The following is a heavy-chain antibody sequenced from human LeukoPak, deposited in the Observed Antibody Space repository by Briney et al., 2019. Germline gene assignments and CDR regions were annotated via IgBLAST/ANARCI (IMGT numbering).Heavy chain of an antibody. CDR2: IKSKSDGGTT. Sequence: PGGSLRLSCGASGFTFSLAWMICVRQAPGKGLVCVGRIKSKSDGGTTDYAAPAKGRFTVSRDDSKDTLFLQMNSLKTEDTAVYYCTTVSHLYYGSGSSPSYFDYWGRGTLVTVSS. CDR1: GFTFSLAW. J-gene: IGHJ4*02. V-gene: IGHV3-15*01. D-gene: IGHD3-10*01. CDR3: TTVSHLYYGSGSSPSYFDY.